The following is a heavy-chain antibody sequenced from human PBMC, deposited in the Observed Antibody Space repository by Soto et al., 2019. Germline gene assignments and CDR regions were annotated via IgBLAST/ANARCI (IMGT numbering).Heavy chain of an antibody. V-gene: IGHV4-34*01. CDR1: GGSFSGYY. D-gene: IGHD3-10*01. CDR3: VRDGGPFGELLYSDYYYGMDV. CDR2: INHSGST. J-gene: IGHJ6*02. Sequence: SETLSLTCAVYGGSFSGYYWTWIRQPPGTGLEWIGEINHSGSTNYNPSLKSRVTISVDTSKNQFSLKLSSVTAADTAVYYCVRDGGPFGELLYSDYYYGMDVWGQGTTVT.